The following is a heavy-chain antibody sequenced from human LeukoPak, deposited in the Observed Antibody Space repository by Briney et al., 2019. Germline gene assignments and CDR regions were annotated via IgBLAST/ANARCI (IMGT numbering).Heavy chain of an antibody. CDR3: ARNEVVVPAATPRYYYYYGMDV. CDR1: GYTFTGYA. V-gene: IGHV1-69*13. D-gene: IGHD2-2*02. CDR2: IIPIFGTA. Sequence: SVKVSCKASGYTFTGYAMHWVRQAPGQGLEWMGWIIPIFGTANYAQKFQGRVTITADESTSTAYMELSSLRSEGTAVYYCARNEVVVPAATPRYYYYYGMDVWGQGTTVTVSS. J-gene: IGHJ6*02.